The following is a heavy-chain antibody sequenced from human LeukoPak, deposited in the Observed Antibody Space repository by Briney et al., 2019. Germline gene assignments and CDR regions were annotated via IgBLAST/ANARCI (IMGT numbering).Heavy chain of an antibody. D-gene: IGHD3-22*01. CDR3: ATSTYYYDSSGPLDY. V-gene: IGHV4-61*02. CDR1: GGSISSGSYY. Sequence: SETLSLTCTVSGGSISSGSYYWSWIRQPAGKGLEWIGRIYTSGSTNYNPSLKSRVAISVDTSKNQFSLKLSSVTAADTAVYYCATSTYYYDSSGPLDYWGQGTLVTVSS. J-gene: IGHJ4*02. CDR2: IYTSGST.